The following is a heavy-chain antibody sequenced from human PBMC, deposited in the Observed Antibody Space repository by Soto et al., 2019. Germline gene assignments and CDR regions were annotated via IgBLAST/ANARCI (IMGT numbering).Heavy chain of an antibody. CDR3: ARALFSGTSYSGCWYFFDY. V-gene: IGHV4-34*01. D-gene: IGHD3-10*01. Sequence: QVQLQPGGAGLLKPSETLSLTCAVYGGSFSGYTWTWIRQSPGKGLEWVAQINDSGRANYNPSLTSRVTLSVVSSTNEFFLDLTTVTAAAAAVFLCARALFSGTSYSGCWYFFDYWGQGTLVTVSS. CDR2: INDSGRA. J-gene: IGHJ4*02. CDR1: GGSFSGYT.